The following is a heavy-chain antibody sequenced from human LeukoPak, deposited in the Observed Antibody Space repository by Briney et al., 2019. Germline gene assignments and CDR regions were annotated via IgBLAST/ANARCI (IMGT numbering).Heavy chain of an antibody. CDR3: ARGRYYYDSSGYYYYYGMDV. CDR2: TNPSGGST. Sequence: GASVKVSCKASGYTFTSYYMHWVRQAPGQGLEWMGITNPSGGSTSYAQKFQGRVTMTRDTSTSTVYVELSSLRSEDTAVYYCARGRYYYDSSGYYYYYGMDVWGQGTTVTVSS. D-gene: IGHD3-22*01. J-gene: IGHJ6*02. V-gene: IGHV1-46*01. CDR1: GYTFTSYY.